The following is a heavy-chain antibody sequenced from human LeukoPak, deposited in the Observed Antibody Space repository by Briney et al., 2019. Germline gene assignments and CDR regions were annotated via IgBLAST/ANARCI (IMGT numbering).Heavy chain of an antibody. CDR3: ARVPEHYYYYMDV. CDR2: INHSGST. J-gene: IGHJ6*03. V-gene: IGHV4-34*01. CDR1: GGSFSGYY. Sequence: SETLSLTCAVYGGSFSGYYWSWIRQPPGKGLEWIGEINHSGSTNYNPSLKSRVTISVDTSKNQFSLKLSSVTAADTAVYYCARVPEHYYYYMDVWGKGTTVTVSS.